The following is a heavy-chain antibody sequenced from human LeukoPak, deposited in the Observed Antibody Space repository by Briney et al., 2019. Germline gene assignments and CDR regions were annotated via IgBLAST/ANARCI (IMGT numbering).Heavy chain of an antibody. D-gene: IGHD5-18*01. CDR2: IYHSGST. CDR3: ARHLGIQLWFLDY. J-gene: IGHJ4*02. V-gene: IGHV4-39*01. CDR1: GGSMSSSTYY. Sequence: SETLSLTCTVSGGSMSSSTYYWGWIRQPPGKGLEWIGSIYHSGSTYYNPSLKSRVTISVDTSKNQFSLKLSSVTAADTAVYYCARHLGIQLWFLDYWGQGTLVTVSS.